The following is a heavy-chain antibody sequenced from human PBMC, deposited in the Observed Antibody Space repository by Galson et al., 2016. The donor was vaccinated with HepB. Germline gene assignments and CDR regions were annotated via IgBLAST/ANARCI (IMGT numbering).Heavy chain of an antibody. CDR3: ARNRHCSGGSCYGA. CDR1: GFTFATYP. V-gene: IGHV3-23*01. CDR2: IRGSGGGI. Sequence: SLRLSCAGSGFTFATYPMSWVRQAPGKGLEWVSGIRGSGGGIDYADSVKGRFTISRDNTKNTLYLQVSSLRAEDTAVYYCARNRHCSGGSCYGAWGQGTLVTVSS. J-gene: IGHJ5*02. D-gene: IGHD2-15*01.